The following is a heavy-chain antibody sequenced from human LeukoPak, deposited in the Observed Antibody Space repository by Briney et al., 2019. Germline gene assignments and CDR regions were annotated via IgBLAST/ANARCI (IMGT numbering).Heavy chain of an antibody. CDR2: IYYSGST. V-gene: IGHV4-39*01. CDR3: ARTYYEYVWGCHWYFDY. J-gene: IGHJ4*02. Sequence: SSETLSLTCTVSGGSISSSSYYWGWIRQPPGKGLEWIGSIYYSGSTYYNPSLKSRVPISVDTSKNQFSLKLSSVTAADTAVYYGARTYYEYVWGCHWYFDYWGQGTLVTVAS. D-gene: IGHD3-16*01. CDR1: GGSISSSSYY.